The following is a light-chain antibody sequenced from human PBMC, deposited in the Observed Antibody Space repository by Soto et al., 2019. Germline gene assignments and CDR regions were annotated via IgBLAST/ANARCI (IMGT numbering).Light chain of an antibody. V-gene: IGLV2-14*01. J-gene: IGLJ2*01. Sequence: QSALTQPASVSGSPGQSITISCTGTSNDVGDYNYVSWYQQRPGKAPKLMIYDVSNRPSGVSTRFSGSKSGNTASLTISGLQAEDEADFYCTSYTGSNTLIFGGGTKLTVL. CDR2: DVS. CDR1: SNDVGDYNY. CDR3: TSYTGSNTLI.